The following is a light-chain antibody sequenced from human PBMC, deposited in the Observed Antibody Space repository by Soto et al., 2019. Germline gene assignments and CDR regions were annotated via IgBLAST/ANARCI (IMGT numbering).Light chain of an antibody. J-gene: IGLJ1*01. Sequence: QLVLTQPPSASASPGQRVTISCSGSSSSIGSNAVNWYQQLPGTAPTLLIYNNNEWPSGVPDRFSGSKSGTSASLAISGLQSEDEADYYCATWDDSLNGYVFGTGTKLTVL. CDR2: NNN. CDR3: ATWDDSLNGYV. V-gene: IGLV1-44*01. CDR1: SSSIGSNA.